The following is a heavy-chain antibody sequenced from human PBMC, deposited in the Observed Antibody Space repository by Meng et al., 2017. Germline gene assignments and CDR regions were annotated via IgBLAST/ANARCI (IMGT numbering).Heavy chain of an antibody. J-gene: IGHJ4*02. D-gene: IGHD6-13*01. CDR1: GYSFTAYY. CDR3: ARDEDISAAGKLFGDY. Sequence: VQLGQPGAEVKKPGASVKVSCKPSGYSFTAYYIHWLRQAPGQGLEWMGRIDPNSGVTEYAHKFHGRVTVTGDTSISTAYMELRRLTSDDTAVYYCARDEDISAAGKLFGDYWGQGTLVTVSS. CDR2: IDPNSGVT. V-gene: IGHV1-2*06.